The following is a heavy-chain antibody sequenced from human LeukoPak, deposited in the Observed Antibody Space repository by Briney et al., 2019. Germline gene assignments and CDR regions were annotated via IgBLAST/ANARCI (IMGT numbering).Heavy chain of an antibody. D-gene: IGHD5-12*01. CDR3: ARGGSGYDSFYYYGMDV. CDR1: GGSISGYY. CDR2: IYDSGST. J-gene: IGHJ6*02. Sequence: SETLSLTCTVSGGSISGYYWSWIRQPPGKGLEWIGYIYDSGSTNYSPSLTSRVTISVDTSKNQFSLKLSSVTAADTAVYFCARGGSGYDSFYYYGMDVWGQGTTVTVSS. V-gene: IGHV4-59*01.